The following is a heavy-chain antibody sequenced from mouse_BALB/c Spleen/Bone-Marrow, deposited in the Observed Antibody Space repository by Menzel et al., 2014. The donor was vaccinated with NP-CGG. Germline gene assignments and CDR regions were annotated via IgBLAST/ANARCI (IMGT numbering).Heavy chain of an antibody. J-gene: IGHJ3*01. Sequence: EVQLQQSEAELVKPGASVKLSCTASGFNIKDTYMHWVKQRPEQGLEWIGRIDPANGNTKYDPKFQGKATITADTSSNTAYLQLSSLTSEDTAVYYCASYYYGGSSFAYWGQGTLVTVSA. CDR2: IDPANGNT. CDR1: GFNIKDTY. V-gene: IGHV14-3*02. CDR3: ASYYYGGSSFAY. D-gene: IGHD1-1*01.